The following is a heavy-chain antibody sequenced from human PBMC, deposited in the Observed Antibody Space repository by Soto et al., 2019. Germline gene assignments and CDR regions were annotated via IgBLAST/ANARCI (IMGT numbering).Heavy chain of an antibody. CDR1: GYTFTSYD. CDR3: ARSPRFVVVPAATYYMDV. J-gene: IGHJ6*02. V-gene: IGHV1-8*01. D-gene: IGHD2-2*01. Sequence: ASVKVSCKASGYTFTSYDINWVRQATGQGLEWMGWISANNGNTGYAQKFQGRVTMTTDTSMSTAYMELRSLRSDDTAVYSCARSPRFVVVPAATYYMDVWRQGTTVTV. CDR2: ISANNGNT.